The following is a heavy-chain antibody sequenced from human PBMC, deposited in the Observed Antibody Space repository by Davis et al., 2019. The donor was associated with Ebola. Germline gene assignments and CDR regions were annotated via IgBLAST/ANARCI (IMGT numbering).Heavy chain of an antibody. J-gene: IGHJ6*02. Sequence: PGGSLRLSCTVSGGSISSSSYYWGWIRQAPGKGLEWIGTIYYSGNTYYNPSLKSRVSISVARSKNQFSLRLSSVTAADTAVYYCARSAKYSRSWYEAWYKYCGMDVWGQGTTVTVSS. CDR1: GGSISSSSYY. D-gene: IGHD6-13*01. CDR2: IYYSGNT. V-gene: IGHV4-39*01. CDR3: ARSAKYSRSWYEAWYKYCGMDV.